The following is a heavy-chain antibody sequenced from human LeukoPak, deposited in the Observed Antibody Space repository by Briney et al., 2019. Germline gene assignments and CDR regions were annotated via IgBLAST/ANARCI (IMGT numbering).Heavy chain of an antibody. CDR2: FYYSGTP. J-gene: IGHJ4*02. D-gene: IGHD6-19*01. CDR1: GVSISSSSYY. Sequence: PSETLSLTCTVSGVSISSSSYYWGWIRQPPGKGLEWIGNFYYSGTPYYNPSLESRVTMSVDTSKNQFSLKLTSVTAADTAVYYCARDNSGWYGYFDNWGQGTLVTVSS. CDR3: ARDNSGWYGYFDN. V-gene: IGHV4-39*02.